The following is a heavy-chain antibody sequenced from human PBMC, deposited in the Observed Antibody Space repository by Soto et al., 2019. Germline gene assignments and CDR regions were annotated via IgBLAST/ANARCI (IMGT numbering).Heavy chain of an antibody. CDR3: VRGPGAYVYFGFDV. CDR2: INTDGTST. J-gene: IGHJ3*01. Sequence: EVQLVASGGGFVQPGGSLRLSCVASGFNFNTDSMHWVRQAPGGGLVWISRINTDGTSTNYADSVRGRFTFSRDNSKNTLYLQMNSLRADDTAVYYCVRGPGAYVYFGFDVWGQGTMVTVSS. D-gene: IGHD3-9*01. CDR1: GFNFNTDS. V-gene: IGHV3-74*01.